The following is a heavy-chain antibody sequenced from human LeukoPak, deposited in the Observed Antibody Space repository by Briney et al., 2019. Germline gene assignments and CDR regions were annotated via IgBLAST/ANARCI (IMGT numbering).Heavy chain of an antibody. V-gene: IGHV1-2*02. CDR1: GYTFTGYY. Sequence: GASVKVSCKASGYTFTGYYMHWVRQAPGQGLEWMGWINPNSGGTYYAQKFQGRVTMTSDTSISSAYMELSRLRSDDRAVYYCARATYCTSTSCYVPFDYWGQGTLVTVSS. CDR2: INPNSGGT. CDR3: ARATYCTSTSCYVPFDY. J-gene: IGHJ4*02. D-gene: IGHD2-2*01.